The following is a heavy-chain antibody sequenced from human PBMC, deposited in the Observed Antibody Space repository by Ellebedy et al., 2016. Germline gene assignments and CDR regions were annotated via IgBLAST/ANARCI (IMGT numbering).Heavy chain of an antibody. CDR2: VFYSGST. J-gene: IGHJ6*02. D-gene: IGHD2-21*01. CDR1: GGSISSRSYY. Sequence: SETLSLTCTVSGGSISSRSYYWGWIRQPPGTGLEWIGSVFYSGSTYYNPSLNSRVTISVDRSKNQFSLKLSSVTAADTAVYYCARRNCGGDCYGMDVWGQGTTVTVSS. CDR3: ARRNCGGDCYGMDV. V-gene: IGHV4-39*07.